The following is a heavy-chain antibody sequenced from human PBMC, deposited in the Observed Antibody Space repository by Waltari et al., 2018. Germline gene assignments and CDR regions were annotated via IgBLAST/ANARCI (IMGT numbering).Heavy chain of an antibody. CDR2: INEDGSEK. CDR3: ARDSTRRFDY. V-gene: IGHV3-7*01. D-gene: IGHD6-6*01. Sequence: EVQLVESGGGLVHPGGSLRLSCAASGFSFGSYWRTGVRQAPGKGLEWVASINEDGSEKQYVDSVKGRFTISRDNAKNSLYLQMNSLRADDTAVYYCARDSTRRFDYWGQGTLVTVSS. CDR1: GFSFGSYW. J-gene: IGHJ4*02.